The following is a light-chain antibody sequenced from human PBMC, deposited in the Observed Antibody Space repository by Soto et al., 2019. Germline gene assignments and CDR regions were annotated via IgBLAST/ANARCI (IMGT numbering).Light chain of an antibody. Sequence: QAVVTQPASVSGSPGQSITISCTGTSSDVGGYNYVSWYQHHPGKAPKLMIYEVSNRPSGVSNRFSASKSGNTASLTISGLQAEDEADYYCTSYTSSITWVFGGGTKLTVL. CDR1: SSDVGGYNY. V-gene: IGLV2-14*01. CDR3: TSYTSSITWV. CDR2: EVS. J-gene: IGLJ3*02.